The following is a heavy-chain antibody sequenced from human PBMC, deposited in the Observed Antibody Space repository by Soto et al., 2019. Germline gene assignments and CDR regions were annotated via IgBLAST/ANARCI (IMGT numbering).Heavy chain of an antibody. CDR1: GGCISSGGYY. D-gene: IGHD2-2*01. Sequence: QVQLQESGPGLVKPSQTLSLTCTVSGGCISSGGYYWSWIRQHPGKGREWIGYIYYSGSTYYNPYLKSRVTIAVDTSKNQFALKLSSVTAADTAVYYCARTSEPTNYYYYYYMDVWGKGTTVTVSS. V-gene: IGHV4-31*03. CDR3: ARTSEPTNYYYYYYMDV. CDR2: IYYSGST. J-gene: IGHJ6*03.